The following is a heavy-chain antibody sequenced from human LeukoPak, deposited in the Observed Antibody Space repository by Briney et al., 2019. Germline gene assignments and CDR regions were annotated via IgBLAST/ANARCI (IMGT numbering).Heavy chain of an antibody. D-gene: IGHD3-22*01. CDR1: GFTFSSYE. V-gene: IGHV3-48*03. Sequence: GGSLRLSCAASGFTFSSYEMNWVRQAPGKGLEWVSYISSSGSTIYYADSVKGRFTISRDNAKNSLYLQMNSLRAEDTAVYYCAREGSYYDSSGYKEPIFDYWGQGTLVTVSS. CDR2: ISSSGSTI. J-gene: IGHJ4*02. CDR3: AREGSYYDSSGYKEPIFDY.